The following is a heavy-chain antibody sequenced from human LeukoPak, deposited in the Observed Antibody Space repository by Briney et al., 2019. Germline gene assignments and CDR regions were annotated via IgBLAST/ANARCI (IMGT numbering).Heavy chain of an antibody. Sequence: PGGSLRLSCAASGFTFSSYAMSWVRQAPGKGLEWVSAISGSGGSTYYADSVKGRFTISRDNSKNTLYLQMNSLRAEDTAVYYCAKAGSGSWITIFGVVIMDYFDYWGQGTLVTVSS. V-gene: IGHV3-23*01. CDR1: GFTFSSYA. CDR2: ISGSGGST. D-gene: IGHD3-3*01. CDR3: AKAGSGSWITIFGVVIMDYFDY. J-gene: IGHJ4*02.